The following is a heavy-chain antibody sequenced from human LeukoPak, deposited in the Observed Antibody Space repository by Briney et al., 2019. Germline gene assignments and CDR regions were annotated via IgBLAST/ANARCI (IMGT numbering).Heavy chain of an antibody. CDR2: INPNSGAT. CDR3: ARDHGSNFDY. D-gene: IGHD6-25*01. J-gene: IGHJ4*02. V-gene: IGHV1-2*06. Sequence: ASVKVSCKASGYTFTGYYMHWVQQAPGQGLEWMGRINPNSGATNYAQKFQVRVTMTRDTSISTAYMELSRLRSDDTAVYYCARDHGSNFDYWGQGTLVTVSS. CDR1: GYTFTGYY.